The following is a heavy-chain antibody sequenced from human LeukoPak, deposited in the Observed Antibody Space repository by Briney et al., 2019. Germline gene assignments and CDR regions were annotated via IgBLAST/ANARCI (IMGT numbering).Heavy chain of an antibody. CDR2: IIPILGIA. CDR3: AREDGIRAFDY. V-gene: IGHV1-69*04. CDR1: GGTFSSYA. J-gene: IGHJ4*02. Sequence: SVKVSCKASGGTFSSYAISWVRQAPGQGLEWMGRIIPILGIANYAQKFQGRVTITADKSTSTAYMELSSLRSEDTAVYYCAREDGIRAFDYWGQGTLVTVSS.